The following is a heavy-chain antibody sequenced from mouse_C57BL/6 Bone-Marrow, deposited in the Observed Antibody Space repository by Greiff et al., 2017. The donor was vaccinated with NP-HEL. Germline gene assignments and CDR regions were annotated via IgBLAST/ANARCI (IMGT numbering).Heavy chain of an antibody. CDR3: ARSIYDDYAAVPVYPMDY. CDR2: IRNKANGYTT. Sequence: EVQLVESGGGLVQPGGSLSLSCAASGFTFTDYYMSWVRQPPGKALEWLVFIRNKANGYTTEYSASVKGRFTIARDNSQSILYVQTNALRAEGSATYYCARSIYDDYAAVPVYPMDYWGQGTSVTVSS. V-gene: IGHV7-3*01. D-gene: IGHD2-4*01. J-gene: IGHJ4*01. CDR1: GFTFTDYY.